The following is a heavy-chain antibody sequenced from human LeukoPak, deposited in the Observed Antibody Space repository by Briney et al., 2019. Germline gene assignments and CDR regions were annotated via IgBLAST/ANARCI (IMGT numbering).Heavy chain of an antibody. Sequence: GGSLRLSCAASGFTFSSYSMNWVRQAPGKGLEWVSYISSSSSTIYYADSVKGRFTISRDNAKNSLYLQMNSLRDEDTAVYYCARDLLVGITILDTPEYFDYWGQGTLVTVSS. D-gene: IGHD3-9*01. J-gene: IGHJ4*02. CDR2: ISSSSSTI. CDR1: GFTFSSYS. V-gene: IGHV3-48*02. CDR3: ARDLLVGITILDTPEYFDY.